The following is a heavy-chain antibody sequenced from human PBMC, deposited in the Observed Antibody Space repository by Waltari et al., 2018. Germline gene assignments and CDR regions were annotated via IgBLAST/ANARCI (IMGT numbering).Heavy chain of an antibody. CDR1: GGSFSGYY. Sequence: QVQLQQWGAGLLKPSETLSLTCAVYGGSFSGYYWSWIRQPPGKGLEWIGEINHSGSTNYNPSLKSRVTISVDTSKNQFSLKLSSVTAADTAVYYCARGMTIRDYYFDYWGQGTLVTVSS. CDR2: INHSGST. CDR3: ARGMTIRDYYFDY. D-gene: IGHD2-21*01. V-gene: IGHV4-34*01. J-gene: IGHJ4*02.